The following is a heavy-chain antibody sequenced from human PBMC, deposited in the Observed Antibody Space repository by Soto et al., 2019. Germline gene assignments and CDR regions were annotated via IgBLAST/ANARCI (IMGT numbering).Heavy chain of an antibody. Sequence: QVQLVQSGAEVKKPGASVRVSCKPSGYTFTTYAMHWVRQAPGQRLEWMGWISTDNGNTKYSQKFPGRVTITRDTSVSIAYMELSSLRSEDTAVYYCARSSGNYDNAFDIWGQGTMVSVS. CDR2: ISTDNGNT. CDR1: GYTFTTYA. D-gene: IGHD1-26*01. J-gene: IGHJ3*02. V-gene: IGHV1-3*04. CDR3: ARSSGNYDNAFDI.